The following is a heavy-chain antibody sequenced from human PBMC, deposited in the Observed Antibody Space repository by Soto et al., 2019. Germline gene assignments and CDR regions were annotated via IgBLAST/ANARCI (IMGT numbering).Heavy chain of an antibody. Sequence: GGSLRLSCAASGFTFSSYWMHWVRQAPGKGLVWVSRINSDGSSTSYADSVKGRFTISRDNAKNTLYLQMNSLRAEDTAVYYCARDASPGVDYYDSSGQFDPWGQGTLVTVSS. CDR3: ARDASPGVDYYDSSGQFDP. J-gene: IGHJ5*02. CDR2: INSDGSST. V-gene: IGHV3-74*01. CDR1: GFTFSSYW. D-gene: IGHD3-22*01.